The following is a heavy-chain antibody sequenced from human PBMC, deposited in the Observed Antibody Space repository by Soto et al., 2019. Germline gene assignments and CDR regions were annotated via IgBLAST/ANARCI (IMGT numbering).Heavy chain of an antibody. D-gene: IGHD3-16*01. CDR2: LYYNVGT. CDR3: ARLQSRHWVDY. J-gene: IGHJ4*02. V-gene: IGHV4-39*01. CDR1: GSSISSSGYY. Sequence: PSETLSLTCTVSGSSISSSGYYWGWIRQPPGRGLEWIGSLYYNVGTYYNPSLKSRVTISADTSANQFSLMVNSVTAADTDIYSCARLQSRHWVDYWGQGTLVTVSS.